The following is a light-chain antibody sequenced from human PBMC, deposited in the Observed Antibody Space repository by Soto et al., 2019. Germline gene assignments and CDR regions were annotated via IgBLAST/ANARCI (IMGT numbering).Light chain of an antibody. V-gene: IGKV3-20*01. J-gene: IGKJ1*01. CDR2: GVS. Sequence: EIVLTQSPGTLSLSQGERATLSCRARQSVNSNYLAWYQQRPGQAPRLLIYGVSSRATGIPDRFSGSGSGTDFTLTITRLEPEDFAVYYCQQYSRSPPTFGRGTKVEIK. CDR3: QQYSRSPPT. CDR1: QSVNSNY.